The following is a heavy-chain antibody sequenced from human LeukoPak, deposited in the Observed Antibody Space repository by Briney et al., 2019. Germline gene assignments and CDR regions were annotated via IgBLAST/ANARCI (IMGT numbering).Heavy chain of an antibody. D-gene: IGHD1-14*01. Sequence: SETLSLTCAVYGGSFSGYYWSWIRQPPGKGLEWIGEINHSGSTYYNPSLKSRVTISVDRSKNQFSLKLSSVTAADTAVYYCARGNRDYFDYWGQGTLVTVSS. CDR2: INHSGST. J-gene: IGHJ4*02. V-gene: IGHV4-34*01. CDR3: ARGNRDYFDY. CDR1: GGSFSGYY.